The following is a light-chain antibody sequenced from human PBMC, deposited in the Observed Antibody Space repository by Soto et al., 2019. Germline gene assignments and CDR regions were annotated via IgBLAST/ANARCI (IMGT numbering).Light chain of an antibody. CDR3: QVWDTSSDHPV. Sequence: SYELTQPPSVSVAPGQTASISCGGNNIGIKDVYWYQQQPGQAPVLVIYDNRDRPSGIPERLSGSNSGNTATLTISRVEAGDEADYYCQVWDTSSDHPVFGGGTTVTVL. CDR1: NIGIKD. V-gene: IGLV3-21*01. J-gene: IGLJ2*01. CDR2: DNR.